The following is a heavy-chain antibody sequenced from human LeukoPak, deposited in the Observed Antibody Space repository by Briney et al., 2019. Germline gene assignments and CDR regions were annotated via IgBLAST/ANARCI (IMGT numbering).Heavy chain of an antibody. CDR3: AELGITMIGGV. CDR2: ISSSGSTI. J-gene: IGHJ6*04. Sequence: PPGGSLRLSCAASGFTFSSYEMNWVRQAPGKGLEWVSYISSSGSTIYYADSVKGRFTISRDNAKNSLYLQMNSLRAEDTAVYYCAELGITMIGGVWGKGTTVNISS. V-gene: IGHV3-48*03. CDR1: GFTFSSYE. D-gene: IGHD3-10*02.